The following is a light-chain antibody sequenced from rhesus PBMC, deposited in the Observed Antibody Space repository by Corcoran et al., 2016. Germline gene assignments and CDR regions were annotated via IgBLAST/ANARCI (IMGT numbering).Light chain of an antibody. CDR2: RVS. Sequence: DIVMTQTPLSLPVTPGEPASISCRSSQRLLHSNGHTYLYWYLQKPGQPPRLLIYRVSNQFSGVPDRVSGSGSGTYFTLKISRVEAEDFGVYYCIQALQTPFTFGPGTKLDIK. J-gene: IGKJ3*01. V-gene: IGKV2-73*01. CDR1: QRLLHSNGHTY. CDR3: IQALQTPFT.